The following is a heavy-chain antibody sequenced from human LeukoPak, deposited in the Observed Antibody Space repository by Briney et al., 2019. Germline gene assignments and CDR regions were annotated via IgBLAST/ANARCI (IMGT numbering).Heavy chain of an antibody. J-gene: IGHJ4*02. CDR1: GGTFSSYA. Sequence: ASVKVSCKASGGTFSSYAISWVRQAPGQGLEWMGGIIPIFGTANYAQKFQGRVTITADKSTSTAYMELSSLRSEDTAVYYCARGPRENYYGSGSYYKAPSFFDYWGQGTLVTVSS. CDR2: IIPIFGTA. CDR3: ARGPRENYYGSGSYYKAPSFFDY. D-gene: IGHD3-10*01. V-gene: IGHV1-69*06.